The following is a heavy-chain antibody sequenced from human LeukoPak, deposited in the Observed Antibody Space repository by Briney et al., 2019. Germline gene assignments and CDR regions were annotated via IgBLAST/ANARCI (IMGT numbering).Heavy chain of an antibody. CDR1: GGTFSSYA. V-gene: IGHV1-69*13. CDR3: ARSRENGDPQDYYYYYMDV. Sequence: EASVKVSCKASGGTFSSYAISWVRQAPGQGLEWMGGIIPIFGTANYAQNFQGRVTITADESTSTAYMELSSLRSEDTAVYYCARSRENGDPQDYYYYYMDVWGKGTTVTISS. J-gene: IGHJ6*03. CDR2: IIPIFGTA. D-gene: IGHD4-17*01.